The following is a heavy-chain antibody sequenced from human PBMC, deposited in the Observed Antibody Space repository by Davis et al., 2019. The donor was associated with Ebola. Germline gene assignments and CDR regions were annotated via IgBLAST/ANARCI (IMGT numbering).Heavy chain of an antibody. D-gene: IGHD3-16*02. V-gene: IGHV1-69*04. CDR3: ARDLGGVIVKGDAFDI. CDR2: IIPILVIA. J-gene: IGHJ3*02. Sequence: AASVQVSCKASGGTFRSYPISWVRQAPGQGLEWMGRIIPILVIANYAQKFQGRVTITADKSTSTAYMELSSLRSEDTAVYYCARDLGGVIVKGDAFDIWGQGTMVTVSS. CDR1: GGTFRSYP.